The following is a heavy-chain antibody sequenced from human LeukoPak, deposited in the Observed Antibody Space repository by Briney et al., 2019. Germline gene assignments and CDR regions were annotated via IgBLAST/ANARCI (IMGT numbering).Heavy chain of an antibody. CDR3: VRPAGYSGYYPPYYFDY. Sequence: PSETLSLTCTVSGGSISSSSYYWGWIRQPPGKGLEWIGSIYYSGSTYYNPSLKSRVTISVDTSKNQFSLKLSSVTAADTAVYYCVRPAGYSGYYPPYYFDYWGQGTPVTVSS. CDR1: GGSISSSSYY. CDR2: IYYSGST. V-gene: IGHV4-39*01. J-gene: IGHJ4*01. D-gene: IGHD5-12*01.